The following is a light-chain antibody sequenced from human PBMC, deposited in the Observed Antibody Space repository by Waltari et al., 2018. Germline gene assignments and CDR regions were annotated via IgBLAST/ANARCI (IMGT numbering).Light chain of an antibody. Sequence: DIQMTQSPSSLSASVGDSLTIPCRASQSISTFLTWYQQRPGKAPILLISDASILQSGVPSRFSGSGSGTDFTLTISSLQPEDFATYYCQQSSTNPPTFGGGTKVEIK. J-gene: IGKJ4*01. V-gene: IGKV1-39*01. CDR1: QSISTF. CDR3: QQSSTNPPT. CDR2: DAS.